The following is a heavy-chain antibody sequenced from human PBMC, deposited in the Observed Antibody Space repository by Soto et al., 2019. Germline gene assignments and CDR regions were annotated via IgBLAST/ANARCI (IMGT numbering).Heavy chain of an antibody. CDR3: ARLSSPVEMATSNFDY. V-gene: IGHV1-18*04. D-gene: IGHD5-12*01. CDR1: AYTFTSYG. Sequence: ASVKVSCKASAYTFTSYGISWVRQAPGQGLEWMGWISAYNGNTNYAQKLQGRVTMTTDTSTSTAYMELRSLRSDDTAVYYCARLSSPVEMATSNFDYWGQGTLVTVSS. J-gene: IGHJ4*02. CDR2: ISAYNGNT.